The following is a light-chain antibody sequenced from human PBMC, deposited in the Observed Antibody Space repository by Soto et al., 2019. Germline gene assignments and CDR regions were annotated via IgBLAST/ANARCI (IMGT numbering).Light chain of an antibody. CDR1: QGISSY. CDR2: AAS. Sequence: IQLTQSPSSLSASVGDRVTITCRASQGISSYLAWYQQKPGKAPRLLIYAASSLQSGVPSRFSGSGYGTDFTLTISSLQPEDFATYYCQQSYSTLDYTFGQGTKVEIK. V-gene: IGKV1-39*01. J-gene: IGKJ2*01. CDR3: QQSYSTLDYT.